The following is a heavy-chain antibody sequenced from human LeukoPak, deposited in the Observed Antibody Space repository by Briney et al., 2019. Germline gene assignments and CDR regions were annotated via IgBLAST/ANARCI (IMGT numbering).Heavy chain of an antibody. V-gene: IGHV3-9*01. D-gene: IGHD3-9*01. Sequence: GGSLRLSCAASGFTFDDYAMHWVRQAPGKGLDWVSGISWNSGSTGYADSVKGRFTISRDNAKNSLYLQMNSLRAEDTALYYCAKARYYDILTGYFDYWGQGTLVTVSS. J-gene: IGHJ4*02. CDR2: ISWNSGST. CDR3: AKARYYDILTGYFDY. CDR1: GFTFDDYA.